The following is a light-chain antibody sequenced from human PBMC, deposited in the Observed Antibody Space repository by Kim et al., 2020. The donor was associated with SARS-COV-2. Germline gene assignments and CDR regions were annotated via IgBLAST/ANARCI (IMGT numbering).Light chain of an antibody. CDR3: SSYTSSKTWV. CDR2: DVT. Sequence: GQLITISCTGTNSDIGGYNYGSWYQQHPGKAPKLMIYDVTKQPSGVSNLFSGSKSGNTASLTISGLQADDEADYYCSSYTSSKTWVFGGGTKLTVL. J-gene: IGLJ3*02. CDR1: NSDIGGYNY. V-gene: IGLV2-14*03.